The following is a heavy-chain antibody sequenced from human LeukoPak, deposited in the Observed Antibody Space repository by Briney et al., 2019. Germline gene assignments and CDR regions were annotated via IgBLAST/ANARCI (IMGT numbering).Heavy chain of an antibody. J-gene: IGHJ3*02. CDR3: AKGTTGHCSGATCYPFDM. CDR1: GFTFSSYG. V-gene: IGHV3-23*01. CDR2: SAGSGGGGGT. Sequence: GGSLRLSCVASGFTFSSYGMNWVRQAPGKVLGWVSSSAGSGGGGGTYYADSVKGRFTISRDSSKNTLFLHMNSLRVEDTAVYYCAKGTTGHCSGATCYPFDMWGQGTVVTVSS. D-gene: IGHD2-15*01.